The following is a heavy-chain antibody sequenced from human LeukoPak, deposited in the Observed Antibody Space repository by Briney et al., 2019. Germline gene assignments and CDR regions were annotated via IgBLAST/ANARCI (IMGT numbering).Heavy chain of an antibody. J-gene: IGHJ5*02. Sequence: SETLSLTCTVSGGSISSSSYYWGWIRQPPGKGLEWIGSIYYSGSTYYNPSLKSRVTISVDTSKNQFSLKLSSVTAADTAVYYCAGLDLGFQYYDSSGYYGWFDPWGQGTLVTVSS. V-gene: IGHV4-39*01. CDR2: IYYSGST. CDR3: AGLDLGFQYYDSSGYYGWFDP. D-gene: IGHD3-22*01. CDR1: GGSISSSSYY.